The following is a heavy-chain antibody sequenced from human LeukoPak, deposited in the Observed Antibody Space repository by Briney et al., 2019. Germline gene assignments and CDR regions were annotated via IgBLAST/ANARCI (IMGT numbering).Heavy chain of an antibody. CDR2: IYYSGST. D-gene: IGHD1-14*01. Sequence: KPSETLSLTCTVSGGSISSYYWSWIRQPPGKGLEWIGYIYYSGSTNYNPSLKSRVTISVDTSKNQFSLKLSSVAAADTAVYYCARDSTEGWFDPWGQGTLVTVSS. CDR1: GGSISSYY. V-gene: IGHV4-59*01. J-gene: IGHJ5*02. CDR3: ARDSTEGWFDP.